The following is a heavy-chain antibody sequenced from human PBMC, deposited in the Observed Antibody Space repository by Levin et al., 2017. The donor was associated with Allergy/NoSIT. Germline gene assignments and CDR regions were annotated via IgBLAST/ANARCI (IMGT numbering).Heavy chain of an antibody. V-gene: IGHV3-74*01. CDR2: INSDGSST. CDR3: AGGQSTGTSRPGY. D-gene: IGHD4-11*01. CDR1: GFTFNNNW. J-gene: IGHJ4*02. Sequence: SGGSLRLSCAASGFTFNNNWMHWVRQAPGKGLLWVSRINSDGSSTSYADSVKGRFTISRDNAKNTLYLQMNSLRVEDTAVYYCAGGQSTGTSRPGYWGQGTLVTVSS.